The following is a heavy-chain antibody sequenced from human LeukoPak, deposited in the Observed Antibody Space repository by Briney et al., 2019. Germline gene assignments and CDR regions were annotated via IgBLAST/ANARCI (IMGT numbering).Heavy chain of an antibody. CDR3: ARYSYDSSGYGDAFDI. J-gene: IGHJ3*02. CDR1: GSSRRPSGMC. CDR2: IEWVDDK. Sequence: SGPTQAHPTRTLTLTYTFSGSSRRPSGMCGTWIRQPPGKALEWLALIEWVDDKYYSTSLKTRLTISKDTSKDQVVLTMTNMDSLHAATSYCARYSYDSSGYGDAFDIWGQGTMVTVSS. V-gene: IGHV2-70*01. D-gene: IGHD3-22*01.